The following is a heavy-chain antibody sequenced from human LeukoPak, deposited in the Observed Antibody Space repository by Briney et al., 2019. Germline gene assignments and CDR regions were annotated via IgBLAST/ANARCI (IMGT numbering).Heavy chain of an antibody. V-gene: IGHV4-61*08. CDR3: VGDRIRSVPDY. D-gene: IGHD6-19*01. CDR2: ISYSGNT. Sequence: SSETLSLTCTVSGGSVSGSGYYWCWIRQPPGKVLESSGYISYSGNTSATPSLKSRVTTTLDTSKNPFSLKLSPVTAADTAVYYCVGDRIRSVPDYWGQGTLVTVSS. J-gene: IGHJ4*02. CDR1: GGSVSGSGYY.